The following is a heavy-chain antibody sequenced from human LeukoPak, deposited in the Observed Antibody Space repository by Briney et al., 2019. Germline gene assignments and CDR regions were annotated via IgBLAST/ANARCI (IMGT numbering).Heavy chain of an antibody. CDR3: ARNGSDYDY. D-gene: IGHD1-26*01. V-gene: IGHV4-39*07. J-gene: IGHJ4*02. CDR1: GGSISSSSYY. CDR2: IYYSGST. Sequence: SETLSLTCTVSGGSISSSSYYWGWIRQPPGKGLEWIGSIYYSGSTYYNPSLKSRVTISVDTSKNQFSLKLSSVTAADTAVYYCARNGSDYDYWDQGTLVSV.